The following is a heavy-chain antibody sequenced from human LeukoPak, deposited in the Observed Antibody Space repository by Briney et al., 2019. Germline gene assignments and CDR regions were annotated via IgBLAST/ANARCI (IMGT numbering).Heavy chain of an antibody. J-gene: IGHJ3*02. V-gene: IGHV3-49*03. Sequence: GRSLRLSCTASGFTFGDYAMSWFRQAPGKGLEWVGFIRSKAYGGTTEYAASVEGRFTISRDDSKSIAYLQMNSLKTEDTAVYYCTREGGYFGSGSYSALHDAFDIWGQGTMVTVSS. CDR1: GFTFGDYA. CDR3: TREGGYFGSGSYSALHDAFDI. CDR2: IRSKAYGGTT. D-gene: IGHD3-10*01.